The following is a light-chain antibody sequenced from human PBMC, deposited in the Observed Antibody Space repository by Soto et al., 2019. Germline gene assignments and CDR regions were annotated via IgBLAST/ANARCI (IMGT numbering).Light chain of an antibody. CDR2: SND. CDR3: ATWDDSLNGVV. V-gene: IGLV1-44*01. CDR1: SSNIGSNT. Sequence: QSVLTQPPSASGTPGQRVTISCSGSSSNIGSNTVNWYQQLPGTAPKLLIYSNDVRPSGVPDRFSGSKSGTSASLAISGLQSDDEADYYCATWDDSLNGVVFGGGTQLTVL. J-gene: IGLJ2*01.